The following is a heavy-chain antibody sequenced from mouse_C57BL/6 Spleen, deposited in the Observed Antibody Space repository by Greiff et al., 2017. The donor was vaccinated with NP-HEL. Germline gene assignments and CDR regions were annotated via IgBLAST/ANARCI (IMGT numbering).Heavy chain of an antibody. Sequence: VQLKESGPGLVKPSQSLSLTCSVTGYSITSGYYWNWIRQFPGNKLEWMGYISYDGSNNYNPSLKNRISITRDTSKNQFFLKLNSVTTEDTATYYCARCGYDYDEAWFAYWGQGTLVTVSA. CDR2: ISYDGSN. J-gene: IGHJ3*01. CDR3: ARCGYDYDEAWFAY. D-gene: IGHD2-4*01. CDR1: GYSITSGYY. V-gene: IGHV3-6*01.